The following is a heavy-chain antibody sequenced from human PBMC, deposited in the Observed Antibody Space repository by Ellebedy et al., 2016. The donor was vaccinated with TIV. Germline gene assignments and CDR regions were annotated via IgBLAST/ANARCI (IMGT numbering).Heavy chain of an antibody. V-gene: IGHV1-8*01. CDR2: MNPDSGNT. CDR1: GYTFTNYE. CDR3: ARGTVAGTPYYFDY. Sequence: AASVKVSCTASGYTFTNYEINWVRQATGQGLEWMGWMNPDSGNTGYAQKFQGRVTMTRDTSISTAYMELSSLGSEDTAMYYCARGTVAGTPYYFDYWGLGTLVTVSS. D-gene: IGHD6-19*01. J-gene: IGHJ4*02.